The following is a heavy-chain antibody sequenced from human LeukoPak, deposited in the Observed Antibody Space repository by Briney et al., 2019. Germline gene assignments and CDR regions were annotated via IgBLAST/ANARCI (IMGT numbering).Heavy chain of an antibody. J-gene: IGHJ4*02. V-gene: IGHV1-8*01. D-gene: IGHD3-10*01. CDR3: ARAHSMVRGVITGY. Sequence: GASVKVSCKASGYTFSSYDIYWGRQATGQGLEWMGWMNPNSGNTGYARKFQGRVTMTRNTSISTAYVELSSLKSEDTAVYYCARAHSMVRGVITGYWGQGTLVTVSS. CDR2: MNPNSGNT. CDR1: GYTFSSYD.